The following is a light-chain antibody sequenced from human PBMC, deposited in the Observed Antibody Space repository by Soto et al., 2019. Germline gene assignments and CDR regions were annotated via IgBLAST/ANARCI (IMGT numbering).Light chain of an antibody. Sequence: EIVLTQSPGTLSLSPGERATLSCRASQSVSSSYLAWYQQKPGQAPRLLIYGASSRATGIPDRFSGSGSGKDFTLTISRLEPEDFAVYYCQQYGSPPTFGGGTKVEIK. CDR3: QQYGSPPT. V-gene: IGKV3-20*01. CDR2: GAS. J-gene: IGKJ4*01. CDR1: QSVSSSY.